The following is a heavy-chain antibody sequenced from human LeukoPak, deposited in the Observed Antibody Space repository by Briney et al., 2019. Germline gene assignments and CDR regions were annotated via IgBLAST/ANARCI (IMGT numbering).Heavy chain of an antibody. V-gene: IGHV4-59*01. CDR2: IYYSGST. CDR3: ARDYYDSGSSAL. Sequence: SETLSLTCTVSGGSISSYYWSWIRRPPGKGLEWIGNIYYSGSTNYNPSLKSRVTISVDTSKHQFSLKLTSVTAADPAVYYCARDYYDSGSSALWGQGALVTVSS. D-gene: IGHD3-10*01. CDR1: GGSISSYY. J-gene: IGHJ4*02.